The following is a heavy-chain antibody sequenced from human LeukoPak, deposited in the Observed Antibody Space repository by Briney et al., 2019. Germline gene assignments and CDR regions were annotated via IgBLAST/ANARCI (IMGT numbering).Heavy chain of an antibody. CDR1: GFTFSSYS. CDR2: ISSSSSTI. Sequence: GGSLRLSCAASGFTFSSYSMNWVRQAPGKGLEWVSYISSSSSTIYYADSVKGRFTISRDNSKNTLYLQMNSLRAEDTAVYYCAKDALSYYYDTSGYPAEFDYWGQGTLVTVSS. V-gene: IGHV3-48*01. D-gene: IGHD3-22*01. J-gene: IGHJ4*02. CDR3: AKDALSYYYDTSGYPAEFDY.